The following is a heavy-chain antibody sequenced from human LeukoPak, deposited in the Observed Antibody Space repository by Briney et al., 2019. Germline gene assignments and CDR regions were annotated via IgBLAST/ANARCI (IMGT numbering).Heavy chain of an antibody. CDR2: ISYDGSNK. CDR3: AKDNDYGDSGALDY. Sequence: GGSLRLSCAASGFIFGSYAMHWIRQAPGKGLEWVAVISYDGSNKYYADSVKGRFTISRDNSKNTLYLQMNSLRAEDTAVYYCAKDNDYGDSGALDYWGQGTLVTVSS. J-gene: IGHJ4*02. V-gene: IGHV3-30*04. CDR1: GFIFGSYA. D-gene: IGHD4-17*01.